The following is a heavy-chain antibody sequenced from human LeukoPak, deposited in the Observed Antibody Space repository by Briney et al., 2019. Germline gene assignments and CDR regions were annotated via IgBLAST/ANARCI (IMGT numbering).Heavy chain of an antibody. CDR1: GGSISSGGYY. D-gene: IGHD3-3*01. V-gene: IGHV4-30-2*01. J-gene: IGHJ5*02. CDR3: ARDKSYDFWRVKGDWFDP. CDR2: IYHSGST. Sequence: SQTLSLTCTVSGGSISSGGYYWSWIRQPPGKGLEWIGYIYHSGSTYYNPSLKSRVTISVDRSKNQFSLKLSSVTAADTAVYYCARDKSYDFWRVKGDWFDPWGQGTLVTVSS.